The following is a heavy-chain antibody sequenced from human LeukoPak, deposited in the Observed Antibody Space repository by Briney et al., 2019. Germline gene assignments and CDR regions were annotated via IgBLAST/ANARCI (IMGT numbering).Heavy chain of an antibody. CDR1: GYTFTSYA. Sequence: ASVKVSCKASGYTFTSYAMNWVRQAPGQGLEWMGWINTNTGNPTYAQGFTGRFVFSLDTSVSTAYLQISSLKAEDTAVYYCARGSIVGAKTLGFGAFDIWGQGTMVTVSS. D-gene: IGHD1-26*01. CDR2: INTNTGNP. J-gene: IGHJ3*02. V-gene: IGHV7-4-1*02. CDR3: ARGSIVGAKTLGFGAFDI.